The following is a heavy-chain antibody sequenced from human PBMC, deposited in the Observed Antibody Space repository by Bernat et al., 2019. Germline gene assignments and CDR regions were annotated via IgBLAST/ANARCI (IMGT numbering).Heavy chain of an antibody. CDR1: GYTLTELS. V-gene: IGHV1-24*01. Sequence: QVQLVQSGAEVKKPGASVKVSCKVSGYTLTELSMHWVRQAPGKGLEWMGGFDPEDGETIYAQKFQGRVTMTEDTSTDTAYMELSSLRSEETAVYYCATVSRYYYGSGSYFFDYGGQGTLVTVSS. CDR2: FDPEDGET. D-gene: IGHD3-10*01. CDR3: ATVSRYYYGSGSYFFDY. J-gene: IGHJ4*02.